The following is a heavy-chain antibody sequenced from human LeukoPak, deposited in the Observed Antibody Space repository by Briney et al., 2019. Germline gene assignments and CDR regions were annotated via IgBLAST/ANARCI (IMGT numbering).Heavy chain of an antibody. CDR2: IYYSGST. V-gene: IGHV4-61*01. D-gene: IGHD1-26*01. Sequence: KTSETLSLTCTVSGGSVSSGSYYWSWIRQPPGKGLEWIGYIYYSGSTNYNPSLKSRVTISVDTSKNQFSLKLSSVTAADTAVYYCARGMEGGVYNYAMDVWGQGTTVTVSS. CDR3: ARGMEGGVYNYAMDV. J-gene: IGHJ6*02. CDR1: GGSVSSGSYY.